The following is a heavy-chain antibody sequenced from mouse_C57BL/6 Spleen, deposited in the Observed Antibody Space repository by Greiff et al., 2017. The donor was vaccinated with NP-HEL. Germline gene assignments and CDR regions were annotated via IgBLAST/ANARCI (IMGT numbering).Heavy chain of an antibody. Sequence: EVQLQQSGPELVKPGASVKIPCKASGYTFTDYNMDWVKQSHGKSLEWIGDINPNNGGTIYNQKFKGKATLTVAKSSSTAYMELRSLTSEDTAVYYCAITTLGGYAMDYWGQGTSVTVSS. CDR1: GYTFTDYN. CDR2: INPNNGGT. CDR3: AITTLGGYAMDY. V-gene: IGHV1-18*01. D-gene: IGHD1-1*01. J-gene: IGHJ4*01.